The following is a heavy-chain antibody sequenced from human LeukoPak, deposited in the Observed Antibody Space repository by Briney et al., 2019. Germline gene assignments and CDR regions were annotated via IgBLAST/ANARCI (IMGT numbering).Heavy chain of an antibody. CDR3: ARAPDVGCSSTSCYSFDY. CDR1: GGSISSGGYY. D-gene: IGHD2-2*01. J-gene: IGHJ4*02. CDR2: IYYSGST. V-gene: IGHV4-31*02. Sequence: SQTLSLTWTVSGGSISSGGYYWSWIRQHPGKGLEWIGYIYYSGSTYYNPSLKSRVTISVDTSKNQFSLKLSSVTAAYTAVYYCARAPDVGCSSTSCYSFDYWGQGTLVTVSS.